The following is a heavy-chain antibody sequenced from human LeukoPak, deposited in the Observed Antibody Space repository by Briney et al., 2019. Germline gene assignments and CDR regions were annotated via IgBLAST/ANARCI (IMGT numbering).Heavy chain of an antibody. J-gene: IGHJ4*02. CDR3: AAQAGLDY. CDR2: ISSSSDYI. D-gene: IGHD3-16*01. V-gene: IGHV3-21*01. CDR1: GFRLSSYT. Sequence: PGGSLRLSCVASGFRLSSYTMNWVRQAPGKGLEWVSSISSSSDYIYDADSVQGRFTISRDSAKNSLYLQMNSLRAEDTAVYYCAAQAGLDYWGQGTLVTVSS.